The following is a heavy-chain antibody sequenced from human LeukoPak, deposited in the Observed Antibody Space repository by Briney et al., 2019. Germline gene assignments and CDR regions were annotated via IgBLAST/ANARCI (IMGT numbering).Heavy chain of an antibody. CDR2: INPNSGGT. Sequence: ASVKVSCKASGYTFTGYYMHWVRQAPGQGLEWMGWINPNSGGTNYAQKFQGRVTMTRDQSISTAYMALSRLRSDDTAVYYCARDRRVVPAAILSEIDYWGQGTLVTVSS. D-gene: IGHD2-2*01. V-gene: IGHV1-2*02. CDR3: ARDRRVVPAAILSEIDY. J-gene: IGHJ4*02. CDR1: GYTFTGYY.